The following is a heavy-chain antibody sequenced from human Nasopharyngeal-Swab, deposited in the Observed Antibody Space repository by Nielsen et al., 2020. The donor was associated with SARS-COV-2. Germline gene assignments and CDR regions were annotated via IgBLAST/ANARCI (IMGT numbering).Heavy chain of an antibody. CDR1: GGSISSNNYY. CDR2: ISYSGRT. CDR3: ATYSSGWYEGDFDY. J-gene: IGHJ4*02. Sequence: SETLSLTCTVSGGSISSNNYYWGWIRQPPGKGLEWIGNISYSGRTYYNPSLKSRVTISVDTSKNQFSLKLSSVTAADTAVYYCATYSSGWYEGDFDYWGQGTLVTRLL. V-gene: IGHV4-39*01. D-gene: IGHD6-19*01.